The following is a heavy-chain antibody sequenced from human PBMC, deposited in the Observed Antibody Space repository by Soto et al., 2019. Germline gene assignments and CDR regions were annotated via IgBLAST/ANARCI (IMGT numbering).Heavy chain of an antibody. CDR1: GGSFSGYD. J-gene: IGHJ5*01. D-gene: IGHD6-6*01. V-gene: IGHV4-34*01. CDR2: INHSGST. CDR3: ARSEGVVAARRGGKWFDS. Sequence: XETLSLSFAVYGGSFSGYDWSWIRQPPGKGLEWIGEINHSGSTNYNPSLKSRVTISVDTSKNQFSLKLSSVTAADTAVYYCARSEGVVAARRGGKWFDSWGQGTLVTVSS.